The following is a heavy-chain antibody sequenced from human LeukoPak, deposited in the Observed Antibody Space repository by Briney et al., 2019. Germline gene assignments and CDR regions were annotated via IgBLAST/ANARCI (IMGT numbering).Heavy chain of an antibody. J-gene: IGHJ6*02. V-gene: IGHV3-23*01. CDR3: ARCGANHDFWNGNYYDYHAMDV. CDR2: IIENGGET. CDR1: GFTFNKFA. Sequence: PGGSLRLSCAASGFTFNKFAMSWVRQAPGKGLEWVSGIIENGGETYYADSVRGRFTISRDNSKNTLYLQMDSLRAEDTAVYYCARCGANHDFWNGNYYDYHAMDVWGQGTTVTISS. D-gene: IGHD3/OR15-3a*01.